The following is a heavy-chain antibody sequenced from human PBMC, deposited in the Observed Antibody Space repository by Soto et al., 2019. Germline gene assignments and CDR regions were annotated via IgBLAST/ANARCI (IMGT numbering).Heavy chain of an antibody. J-gene: IGHJ5*02. CDR1: GYTFTSYG. Sequence: QVQLVQSGAEVKKPGASVKVSCKASGYTFTSYGISWVRQAPGQGLEWMGWISAYNGNTNYAQTLQGRVTMTTDTSTSTAYMELRSLRSDDTAVYYCARVATVTIRQYNWFDPWGQGTLVTVSS. CDR3: ARVATVTIRQYNWFDP. D-gene: IGHD4-4*01. CDR2: ISAYNGNT. V-gene: IGHV1-18*01.